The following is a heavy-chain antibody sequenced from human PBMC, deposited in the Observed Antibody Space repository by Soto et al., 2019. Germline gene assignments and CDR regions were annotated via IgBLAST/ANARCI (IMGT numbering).Heavy chain of an antibody. CDR1: GGSISGYF. J-gene: IGHJ4*02. CDR2: IYYSGST. Sequence: SETLSLTCTVSGGSISGYFWSWIRQPPGKGLEWIGYIYYSGSTNYNPSLESRVTISVDTSKNQFSLKLSSVTAADTAVYYCARQKTGYSSIDYWGQGTLVTVSS. CDR3: ARQKTGYSSIDY. V-gene: IGHV4-59*08. D-gene: IGHD6-13*01.